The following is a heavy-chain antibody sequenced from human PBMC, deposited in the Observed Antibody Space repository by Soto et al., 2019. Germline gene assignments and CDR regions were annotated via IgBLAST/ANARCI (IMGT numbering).Heavy chain of an antibody. CDR1: GGSISSNNYH. Sequence: PSETLSLTCTVSGGSISSNNYHWGWIRQPPGKGLEWIGFIYYGGSTNYNPSLKSRVTISVDTPKNQFSLKLSSVTAADTAVYYCAKNWNWGSLVHWGQGTLVTVSS. CDR3: AKNWNWGSLVH. CDR2: IYYGGST. D-gene: IGHD7-27*01. J-gene: IGHJ4*02. V-gene: IGHV4-39*01.